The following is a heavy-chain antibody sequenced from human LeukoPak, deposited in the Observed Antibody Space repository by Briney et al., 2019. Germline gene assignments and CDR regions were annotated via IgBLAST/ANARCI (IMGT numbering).Heavy chain of an antibody. V-gene: IGHV4-34*01. D-gene: IGHD3-3*01. CDR1: GGSFSGYY. J-gene: IGHJ5*02. Sequence: SETLSLTCAVYGGSFSGYYWSWIRQPPGKGLEWIGEINHSGSTNYNPSLKSRVTISVDTSKNQFSLKLSSVTAADTAVYYCARQIWRARFDPWGQGTLVTVSS. CDR2: INHSGST. CDR3: ARQIWRARFDP.